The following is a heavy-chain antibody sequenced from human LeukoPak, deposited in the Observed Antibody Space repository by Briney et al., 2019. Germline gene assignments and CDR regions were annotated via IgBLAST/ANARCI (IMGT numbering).Heavy chain of an antibody. CDR1: GFTFSNYA. V-gene: IGHV3-23*01. CDR3: AKWGCSGGSCYPFDY. J-gene: IGHJ4*02. Sequence: PGGSLRLSCAASGFTFSNYAMSWVRQAPGKGLEWVSAISGSGDNTYYADSVKGRFTISRDNSKNTLYLQMKSLRAEDTAVYYCAKWGCSGGSCYPFDYWGQGTLVTVSS. CDR2: ISGSGDNT. D-gene: IGHD2-15*01.